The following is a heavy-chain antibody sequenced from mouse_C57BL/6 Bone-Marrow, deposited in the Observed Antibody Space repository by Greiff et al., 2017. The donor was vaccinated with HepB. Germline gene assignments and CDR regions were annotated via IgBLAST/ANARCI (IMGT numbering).Heavy chain of an antibody. D-gene: IGHD2-5*01. CDR3: TAYYSNPYYAMDY. V-gene: IGHV6-3*01. CDR2: IRLKSDNYAT. J-gene: IGHJ4*01. CDR1: GFTFSNYW. Sequence: EVMLVESGGGLVQPGGSMKLSCVASGFTFSNYWMNWVRQSPEKGLEWVAQIRLKSDNYATHYAESVKGRFTISRDDSKSSVYLQMNNLRAEDTGIYYCTAYYSNPYYAMDYWGQGTSVTVSS.